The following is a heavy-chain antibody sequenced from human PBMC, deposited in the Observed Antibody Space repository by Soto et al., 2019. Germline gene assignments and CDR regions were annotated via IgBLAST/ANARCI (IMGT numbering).Heavy chain of an antibody. V-gene: IGHV4-59*08. D-gene: IGHD3-22*01. Sequence: SETLSLPCTGSGGSISSYYWSWIRQPPGKGLEWIGYIYYSGSTNYNPSLKSRVTISVDTSKNQFSLKLSSVTAADTAVYYCAGSYYCSGYYGYYFDYWSQGTLVTVSS. CDR2: IYYSGST. CDR1: GGSISSYY. J-gene: IGHJ4*02. CDR3: AGSYYCSGYYGYYFDY.